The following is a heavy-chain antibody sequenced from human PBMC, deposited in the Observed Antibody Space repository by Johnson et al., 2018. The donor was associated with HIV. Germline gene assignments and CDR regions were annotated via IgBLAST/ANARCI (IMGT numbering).Heavy chain of an antibody. CDR3: ARSRDYYDTSGYYDAFDI. CDR2: IYSGGST. D-gene: IGHD3-22*01. V-gene: IGHV3-66*01. CDR1: GFTVSSNY. J-gene: IGHJ3*02. Sequence: VQLVESGGGLVQPGGSLRLSCAASGFTVSSNYMSWVRQAPGKGLEWVSVIYSGGSTYYADSVKGRFTISRDNSKNTLYLQMNSLRAEDTAVYYCARSRDYYDTSGYYDAFDIWGQVTLVTVSS.